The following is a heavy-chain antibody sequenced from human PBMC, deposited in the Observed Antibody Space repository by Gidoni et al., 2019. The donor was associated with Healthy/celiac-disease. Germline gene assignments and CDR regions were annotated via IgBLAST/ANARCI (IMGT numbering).Heavy chain of an antibody. V-gene: IGHV3-9*01. CDR1: GFTLDAYA. Sequence: EVQLVESGGGLVQPGRSLRLSCAASGFTLDAYAMHWVRQAPGKGLEWVSGISWNSGSIGYADSVKGRFTISRDNAKNSLYLQMNSLRAEDTALYYCAKERGIAAAGMGFDYWGQGTLVTVSS. D-gene: IGHD6-13*01. CDR2: ISWNSGSI. J-gene: IGHJ4*02. CDR3: AKERGIAAAGMGFDY.